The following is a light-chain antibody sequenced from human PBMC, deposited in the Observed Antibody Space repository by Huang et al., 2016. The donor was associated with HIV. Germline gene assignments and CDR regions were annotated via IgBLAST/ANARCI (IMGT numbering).Light chain of an antibody. V-gene: IGKV3-15*01. Sequence: EIVMTQSPGTLSVAPGERATLSCRASQNINTNLAWFQQKPGQAPRLLIYAASTRTADCPARFSGSGSRTEFTLTSSSLQSEDIAVYYCQQYNDWPRSFGQGTKVEIK. J-gene: IGKJ1*01. CDR2: AAS. CDR3: QQYNDWPRS. CDR1: QNINTN.